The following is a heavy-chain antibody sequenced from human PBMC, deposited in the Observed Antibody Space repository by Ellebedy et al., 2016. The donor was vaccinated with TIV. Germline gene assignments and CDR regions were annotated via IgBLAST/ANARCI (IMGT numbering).Heavy chain of an antibody. CDR1: GFTFSSYA. D-gene: IGHD2-2*01. CDR3: AKEGRSTSWGMDV. CDR2: ISGSGGST. J-gene: IGHJ6*02. V-gene: IGHV3-23*01. Sequence: GESLKISCAASGFTFSSYAMSWVRQAPGKGLEWVSAISGSGGSTYYADSVKGRFTISRDNSKNTLYLQMNSLRAEDTAVYYCAKEGRSTSWGMDVWGQGTTVTVSS.